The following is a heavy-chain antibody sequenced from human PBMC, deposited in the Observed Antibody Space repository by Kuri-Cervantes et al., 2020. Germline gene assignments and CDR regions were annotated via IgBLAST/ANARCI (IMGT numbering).Heavy chain of an antibody. CDR3: ARKFCGGGSCYSFWFDP. J-gene: IGHJ5*02. CDR2: ISAYNGNT. D-gene: IGHD2-15*01. CDR1: GYTFTSYG. V-gene: IGHV1-18*01. Sequence: ASVNVSCKDSGYTFTSYGISRVRQAPGQGLEWMGWISAYNGNTNYAQKLQGRVTMNTDTSTSTAYMELRSLSSDDTAVYYCARKFCGGGSCYSFWFDPWGQGTLVTVSS.